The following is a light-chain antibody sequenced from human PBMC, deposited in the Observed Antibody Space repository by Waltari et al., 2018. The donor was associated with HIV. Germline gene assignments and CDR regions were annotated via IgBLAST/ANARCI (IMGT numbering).Light chain of an antibody. J-gene: IGLJ2*01. CDR2: EVT. CDR1: NSDIGTYDY. Sequence: QSALTQPPYASGSPGQSVTLSCTGTNSDIGTYDYVPWSHQHPGKAPKLVISEVTKRPSGVSDRFSGSKSGNTAFLTVSGLQAEDEADYYCSSFANRDGFYVLFGGGTRLTVL. CDR3: SSFANRDGFYVL. V-gene: IGLV2-8*01.